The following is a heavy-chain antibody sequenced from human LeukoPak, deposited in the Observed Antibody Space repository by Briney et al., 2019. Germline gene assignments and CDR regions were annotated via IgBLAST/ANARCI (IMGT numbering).Heavy chain of an antibody. V-gene: IGHV3-21*01. Sequence: GGSLRLSCAASGFTFSSYSMNWVRQAPGKGLEWVSSISSSSSYIYYADSVKGRFTISRDNAKNSLYLQMNSLRAEDTAVYYCARDEGGSDSVVVPAAPGYYGMDVWGQGTTVTVSS. CDR2: ISSSSSYI. CDR3: ARDEGGSDSVVVPAAPGYYGMDV. D-gene: IGHD2-2*01. J-gene: IGHJ6*02. CDR1: GFTFSSYS.